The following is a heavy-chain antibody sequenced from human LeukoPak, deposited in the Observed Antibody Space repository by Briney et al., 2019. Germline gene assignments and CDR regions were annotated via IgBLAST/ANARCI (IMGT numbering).Heavy chain of an antibody. D-gene: IGHD3-9*01. Sequence: GGSLRLSCAASGFTFSSYSMNWVRRAPGKGLEWVSPISSSSSYIYYADSVKGRFTISRDNAKNSLYLQMNSLRAEDTAVYSCARDRFDILTGSDAFDIRGQGTMVTVSS. CDR3: ARDRFDILTGSDAFDI. CDR1: GFTFSSYS. V-gene: IGHV3-21*01. CDR2: ISSSSSYI. J-gene: IGHJ3*02.